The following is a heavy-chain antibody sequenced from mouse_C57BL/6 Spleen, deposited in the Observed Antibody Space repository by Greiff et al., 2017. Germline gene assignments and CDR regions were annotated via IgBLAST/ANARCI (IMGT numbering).Heavy chain of an antibody. Sequence: QVQLQQPGAELVKPGASVKLSCKASGYTFTSYWMQWVKQRPGQGLEWIGEIDPSDSYTNYNQKFKSKATLTVDTSSSTAYMQLSSLTSEDSAVYYCARRWEPLDYWGQGTTLTVSS. D-gene: IGHD1-1*02. CDR3: ARRWEPLDY. J-gene: IGHJ2*01. CDR1: GYTFTSYW. V-gene: IGHV1-50*01. CDR2: IDPSDSYT.